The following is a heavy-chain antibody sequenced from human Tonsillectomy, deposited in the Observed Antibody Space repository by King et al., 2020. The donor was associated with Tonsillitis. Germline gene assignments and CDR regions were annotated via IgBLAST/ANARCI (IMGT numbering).Heavy chain of an antibody. J-gene: IGHJ4*02. V-gene: IGHV3-30*18. Sequence: VQLVESGGGVVQPGRSLRLSCAASGFTFSSYGMYWVCQAPGKGLEWVAVISYDGSNKYYVDFVKGRFTISRDNSKNTLYLQMNSLRAEDTAVYYCAKGLSPYYDFWSGLHYWGQGTLVTVSS. CDR3: AKGLSPYYDFWSGLHY. D-gene: IGHD3-3*01. CDR1: GFTFSSYG. CDR2: ISYDGSNK.